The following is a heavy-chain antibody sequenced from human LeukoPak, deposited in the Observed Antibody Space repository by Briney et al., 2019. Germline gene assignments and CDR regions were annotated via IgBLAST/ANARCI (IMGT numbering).Heavy chain of an antibody. CDR2: INSDGSST. J-gene: IGHJ4*02. CDR3: ARAKVCSSVEDY. D-gene: IGHD6-25*01. CDR1: GFTFSSYW. V-gene: IGHV3-74*01. Sequence: GGSLRLSCAASGFTFSSYWMHWVRQAPGKGLVWVSRINSDGSSTSYADSVKGRFTISRDNAKNTLYLQMNSLRAEDTAVYYCARAKVCSSVEDYWGQGTLVTVSS.